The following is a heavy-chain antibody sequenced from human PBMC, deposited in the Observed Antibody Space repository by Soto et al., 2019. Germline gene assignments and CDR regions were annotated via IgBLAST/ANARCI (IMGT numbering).Heavy chain of an antibody. D-gene: IGHD3-10*01. V-gene: IGHV2-5*02. Sequence: QITLKESGPTLVKPTQTLTLTCTFSGFSLSTSGVGVGWIRQPPGKALEWLALIYWDDAKRYSPSLKSRCSIATDTHKTQVVLTMNNMDPVDTAAYYGAHSLVYYGSGNWFDPWCQGTLVTVSS. CDR3: AHSLVYYGSGNWFDP. J-gene: IGHJ5*02. CDR2: IYWDDAK. CDR1: GFSLSTSGVG.